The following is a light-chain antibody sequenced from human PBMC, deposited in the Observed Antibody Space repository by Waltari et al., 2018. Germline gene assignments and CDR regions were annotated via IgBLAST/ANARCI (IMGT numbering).Light chain of an antibody. CDR1: GSNIRAGYE. J-gene: IGLJ2*01. CDR2: GTN. V-gene: IGLV1-40*01. Sequence: QSVLTQPPSVSGAPGQRVTISCTGSGSNIRAGYEVRWYRQLPGKAPTLLIYGTNTRPLGVPDRFFGSPSGTSASLAIVGLQADDEADYYCQSYDTSLSVVFGGGTKLTVL. CDR3: QSYDTSLSVV.